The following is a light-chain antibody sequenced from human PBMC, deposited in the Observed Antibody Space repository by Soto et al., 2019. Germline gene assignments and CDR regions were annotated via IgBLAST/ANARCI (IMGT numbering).Light chain of an antibody. CDR3: SSFTTSNTWV. Sequence: QSVLPQPASVSGSPGQSITISCTGTSSDVGGFNYVSWYQQYPGEAPKLLMYEVSNRPSGVSSRFSGSKSGNTASLTISGLQADDEGDYYCSSFTTSNTWVFGGGTKLTVL. V-gene: IGLV2-14*01. CDR2: EVS. CDR1: SSDVGGFNY. J-gene: IGLJ3*02.